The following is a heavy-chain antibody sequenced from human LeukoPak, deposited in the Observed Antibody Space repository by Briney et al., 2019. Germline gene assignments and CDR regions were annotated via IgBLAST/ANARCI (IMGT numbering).Heavy chain of an antibody. D-gene: IGHD3-22*01. J-gene: IGHJ4*02. Sequence: PGGSLRLSCAATGFTVSSNYMSWVRQAPGKGLEWVSVIYSDDSTYYADSVKGRFTISRDNSKNTLYLQMNSLRAEDTAVYYCAKDGNYDSSGFCPDYWGQGTLVTVSS. CDR2: IYSDDST. CDR3: AKDGNYDSSGFCPDY. V-gene: IGHV3-66*01. CDR1: GFTVSSNY.